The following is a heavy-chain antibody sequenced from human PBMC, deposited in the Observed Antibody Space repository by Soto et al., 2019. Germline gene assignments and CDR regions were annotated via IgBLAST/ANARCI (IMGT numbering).Heavy chain of an antibody. CDR3: ARDIVARTTRGSNGMDV. CDR1: GGSISSGDYY. D-gene: IGHD5-12*01. Sequence: QVQLQESGPGLVKPSQTLSLTCTVSGGSISSGDYYGSWIRQPPGKGLEWIGYIYYSGSTYYNPSLKSRVTISVDTSKNQFSLKLSSVTAADTAVYYCARDIVARTTRGSNGMDVWGQGTTVTVSS. CDR2: IYYSGST. V-gene: IGHV4-30-4*01. J-gene: IGHJ6*02.